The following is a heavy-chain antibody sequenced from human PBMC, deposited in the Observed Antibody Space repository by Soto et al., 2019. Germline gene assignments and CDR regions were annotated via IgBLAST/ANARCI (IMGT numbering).Heavy chain of an antibody. Sequence: QVQLQESGPGLVKPSQTLSLTCTVSGGSISSGGYYWSWIRQHPGKGLEWIGYIYYSGSTYYNPSLKSRVTISVDTSKNQFSLKLSSVTAADTAVYYCARVARRIPEGYCSGGSCYSKGFDYWGQGTLVTVSS. V-gene: IGHV4-31*03. CDR2: IYYSGST. J-gene: IGHJ4*02. CDR3: ARVARRIPEGYCSGGSCYSKGFDY. D-gene: IGHD2-15*01. CDR1: GGSISSGGYY.